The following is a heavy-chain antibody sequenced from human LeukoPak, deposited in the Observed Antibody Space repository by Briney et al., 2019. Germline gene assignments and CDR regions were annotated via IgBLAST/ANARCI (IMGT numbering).Heavy chain of an antibody. CDR2: ISAYNGNT. CDR3: ARFGDMVRGVIITDAFDI. V-gene: IGHV1-18*01. Sequence: ASVKVSCTASGYTFTSYGISWVRQAPGQGLEWVGWISAYNGNTNYAQKLQGRVTMTTDTSTSTAYMELRSLRSDDTAVYYCARFGDMVRGVIITDAFDIWGQGTMVTVSS. D-gene: IGHD3-10*01. J-gene: IGHJ3*02. CDR1: GYTFTSYG.